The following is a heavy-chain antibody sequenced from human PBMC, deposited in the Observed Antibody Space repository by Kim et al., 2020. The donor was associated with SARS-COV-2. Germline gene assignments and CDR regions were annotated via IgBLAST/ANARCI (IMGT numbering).Heavy chain of an antibody. CDR1: GFTFSSYG. Sequence: GGSLRLSCAASGFTFSSYGMHWVRQAPGKGLEWVAVISYDGSNKYYADSVKGRFTISRDNSKNTLYLQMNSLRAEDTAVYYCAKAYIAARPKRWISYYYG. V-gene: IGHV3-30*18. J-gene: IGHJ6*01. D-gene: IGHD6-6*01. CDR2: ISYDGSNK. CDR3: AKAYIAARPKRWISYYYG.